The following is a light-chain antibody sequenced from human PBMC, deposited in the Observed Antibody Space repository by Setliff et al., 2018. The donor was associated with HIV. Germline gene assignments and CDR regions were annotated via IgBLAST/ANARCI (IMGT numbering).Light chain of an antibody. CDR2: EVS. V-gene: IGLV2-14*02. Sequence: QSVLTQPASVSGSPGQSITISCTGTSSDVGSYNLVSWYQQHPGKAPKVMIYEVSKWPSGVSNRFSGSKSGNTASLTISGLQAEDEADYYCSSYTSSSTRVFGTGTKVTVL. J-gene: IGLJ1*01. CDR3: SSYTSSSTRV. CDR1: SSDVGSYNL.